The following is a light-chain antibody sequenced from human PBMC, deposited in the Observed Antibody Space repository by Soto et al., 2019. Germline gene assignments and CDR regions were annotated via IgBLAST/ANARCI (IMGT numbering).Light chain of an antibody. CDR3: QQYGSSPPYT. CDR2: GSS. V-gene: IGKV3-20*01. J-gene: IGKJ2*01. CDR1: QSVSNNY. Sequence: EVVLTQSPGTLSLSPGERATLSCRASQSVSNNYFAWYQQKPGQAPRLLIFGSSDRATGTPDRFSGSGSGTDFPLTISSLEPEDFAVYYCQQYGSSPPYTFGQGTKLEIK.